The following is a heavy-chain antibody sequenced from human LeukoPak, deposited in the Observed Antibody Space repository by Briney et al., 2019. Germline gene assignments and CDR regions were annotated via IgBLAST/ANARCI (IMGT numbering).Heavy chain of an antibody. V-gene: IGHV4-39*07. Sequence: SETLSLTCTVSGDSITSGSYYWAWIRQPPGRGLEWIGSIYYSGNTYYNPSLKSRVTISVDTSNNEFSLRLTSVTAADTAVYYCARDRSTVTPPSLDIWGQGTMVTVSS. CDR2: IYYSGNT. D-gene: IGHD4-17*01. CDR3: ARDRSTVTPPSLDI. CDR1: GDSITSGSYY. J-gene: IGHJ3*02.